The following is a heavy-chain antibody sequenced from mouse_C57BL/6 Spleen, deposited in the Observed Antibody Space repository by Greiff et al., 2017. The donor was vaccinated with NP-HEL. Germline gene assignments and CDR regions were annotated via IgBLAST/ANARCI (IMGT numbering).Heavy chain of an antibody. CDR2: IDPETGGT. CDR1: GYTFTDYE. D-gene: IGHD3-2*02. J-gene: IGHJ3*01. Sequence: QVQLQQSGAELVRPGASVTLSCKASGYTFTDYEMHWVKQTPVHGLEWIGAIDPETGGTAYNQKFKGKAILTADKSSSTAYMELRSLTSEDSAVYYCTREAQATVLAYWGQGTLVTVSA. V-gene: IGHV1-15*01. CDR3: TREAQATVLAY.